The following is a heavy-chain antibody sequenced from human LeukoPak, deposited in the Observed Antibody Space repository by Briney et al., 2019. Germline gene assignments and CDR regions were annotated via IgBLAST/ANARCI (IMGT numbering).Heavy chain of an antibody. CDR1: GGTFSSYA. CDR2: IIPIFGTA. J-gene: IGHJ5*02. Sequence: ASVKVSCKASGGTFSSYAISWVRQAPGQGLEWMGGIIPIFGTANYAQKFQGRVTITADESTSTAYMELSSLRSEDTAVYYCARDCSGGSCYSGSYNWFDPWGQGTLVTVSS. V-gene: IGHV1-69*01. CDR3: ARDCSGGSCYSGSYNWFDP. D-gene: IGHD2-15*01.